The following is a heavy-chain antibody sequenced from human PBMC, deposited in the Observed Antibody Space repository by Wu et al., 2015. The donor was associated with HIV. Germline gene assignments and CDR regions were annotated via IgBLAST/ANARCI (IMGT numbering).Heavy chain of an antibody. CDR3: AFAAEGYFDY. CDR2: ISTYNGNT. V-gene: IGHV1-18*01. J-gene: IGHJ4*02. D-gene: IGHD2-15*01. CDR1: GYTFTRYA. Sequence: QGQLMQSGGEVKKPGASAKVSCKASGYTFTRYAITWIRQVPGQGPEWMAWISTYNGNTNYAPKFQGRVTMATDTSTSTVYMELKNLRSDDTAVYYCAFAAEGYFDYWGQGTLVTVSS.